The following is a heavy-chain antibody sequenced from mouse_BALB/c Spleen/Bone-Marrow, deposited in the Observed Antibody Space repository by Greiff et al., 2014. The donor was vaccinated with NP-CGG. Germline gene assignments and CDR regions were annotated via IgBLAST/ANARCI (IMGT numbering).Heavy chain of an antibody. CDR3: ARKVWYYAMDY. CDR1: GYTFTSYV. J-gene: IGHJ4*01. CDR2: INPYNDGT. D-gene: IGHD2-10*02. V-gene: IGHV1-14*01. Sequence: VPLQQSGPELVKPGASVKVSCKASGYTFTSYVMHWVKQKPGQGLEWIGYINPYNDGTKYNEKFKGKATLTSDKSSSTAYMELSSLTSEDSAVYYCARKVWYYAMDYWGQGTSVTVSS.